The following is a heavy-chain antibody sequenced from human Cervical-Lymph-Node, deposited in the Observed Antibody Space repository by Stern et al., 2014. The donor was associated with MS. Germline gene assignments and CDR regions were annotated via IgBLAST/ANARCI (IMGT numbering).Heavy chain of an antibody. V-gene: IGHV3-33*01. CDR3: ARGNWNYEGMGY. CDR2: IWYDGNKK. Sequence: VQLVQSWGGVVQPGRSLRLSCAASGFTFSNYGMPWVRQAPGKGLEWLAVIWYDGNKKYYADSVKGRFTISRDNSKNTLFLQMSSLTAEDTALYYCARGNWNYEGMGYWGQGTLVTVSS. CDR1: GFTFSNYG. J-gene: IGHJ4*02. D-gene: IGHD1-7*01.